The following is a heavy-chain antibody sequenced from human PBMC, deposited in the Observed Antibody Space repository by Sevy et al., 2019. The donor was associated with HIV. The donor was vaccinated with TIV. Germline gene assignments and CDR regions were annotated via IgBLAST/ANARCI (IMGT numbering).Heavy chain of an antibody. CDR1: GFTFSNYA. Sequence: GGSLRLSCTAYGFTFSNYAVHWVRQAPGKGLEWVDIISHDENHKDFAPSVRGRFSISRDTSKNTIYLQMNSLRPEDTAVYYCARDLPHLLPWELSRGSDFWGQGTLVTVSS. CDR3: ARDLPHLLPWELSRGSDF. V-gene: IGHV3-30*04. CDR2: ISHDENHK. D-gene: IGHD3-16*01. J-gene: IGHJ4*02.